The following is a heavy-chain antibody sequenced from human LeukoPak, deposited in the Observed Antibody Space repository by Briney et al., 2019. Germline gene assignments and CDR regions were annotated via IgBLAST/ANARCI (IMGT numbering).Heavy chain of an antibody. J-gene: IGHJ6*03. Sequence: SETLSLTCAVYGGSFSGYYWSWIRQPPGKGLEWIGEINHSGSTNYNPSLKSRVTISVDTSKNQFPLKLSSVTAADTAVYYCASKYYDFWSGYFVGITSVSENYMDVWGKGTTVAVSS. CDR3: ASKYYDFWSGYFVGITSVSENYMDV. V-gene: IGHV4-34*01. D-gene: IGHD3-3*01. CDR1: GGSFSGYY. CDR2: INHSGST.